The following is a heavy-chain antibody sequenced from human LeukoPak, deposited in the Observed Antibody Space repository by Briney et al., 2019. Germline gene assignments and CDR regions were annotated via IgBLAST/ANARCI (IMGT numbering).Heavy chain of an antibody. CDR2: ISSSSSYI. CDR3: ARAIGYSYGFDY. CDR1: GFTFSIYS. V-gene: IGHV3-21*01. Sequence: GGSLRLSCAASGFTFSIYSMNWVRHAPGKGLEWVSSISSSSSYIYYADSVKGRFTIPRDNAKTSLYLQMNSLRAEGTAVYYCARAIGYSYGFDYWGQGTLVTVSS. D-gene: IGHD5-18*01. J-gene: IGHJ4*02.